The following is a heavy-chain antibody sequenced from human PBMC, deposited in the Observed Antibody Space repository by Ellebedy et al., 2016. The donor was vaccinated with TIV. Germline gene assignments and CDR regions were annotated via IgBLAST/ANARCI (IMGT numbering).Heavy chain of an antibody. CDR2: ISSSGSII. CDR1: GFTFSDYY. D-gene: IGHD3-10*01. Sequence: GESLKISXAVSGFTFSDYYMSWIRQAPGKGLEWVSYISSSGSIIYYADSVKGRFTISRDNTKNALYLQMNSLRAEDTAVYYCARGRSYGSGSYWFDYWGQGTLVTVSS. V-gene: IGHV3-11*01. J-gene: IGHJ4*02. CDR3: ARGRSYGSGSYWFDY.